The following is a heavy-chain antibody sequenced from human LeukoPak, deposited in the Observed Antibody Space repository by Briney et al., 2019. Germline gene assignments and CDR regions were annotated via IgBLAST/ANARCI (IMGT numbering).Heavy chain of an antibody. Sequence: SETLSLTCAVYGGFFSGYYWNWIRQPPGKGLEWIGEINHSGRTNYNPSLKSRVTISVDTSKKQFSLKLSSVTAADTAVYYCARGVDYYGVWGQGTLVTVSS. CDR2: INHSGRT. J-gene: IGHJ4*02. CDR1: GGFFSGYY. D-gene: IGHD3-10*01. V-gene: IGHV4-34*01. CDR3: ARGVDYYGV.